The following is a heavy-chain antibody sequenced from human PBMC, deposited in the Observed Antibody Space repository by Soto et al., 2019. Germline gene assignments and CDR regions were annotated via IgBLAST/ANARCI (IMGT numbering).Heavy chain of an antibody. CDR3: ARDTPTKVEFSGNPRRHYYYYGMDV. Sequence: SETLSLTCTVSGGSISSGGYYWSWIRQHPGKGLEWIGYIYYSGSTYYNPSLKSRVTISVDTSKNQFSLKLSSVTAADTAVYYCARDTPTKVEFSGNPRRHYYYYGMDVWGQGTTVTVSS. CDR1: GGSISSGGYY. V-gene: IGHV4-31*03. J-gene: IGHJ6*02. CDR2: IYYSGST. D-gene: IGHD5-12*01.